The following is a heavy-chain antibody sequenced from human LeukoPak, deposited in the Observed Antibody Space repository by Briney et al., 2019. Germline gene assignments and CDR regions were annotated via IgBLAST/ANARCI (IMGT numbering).Heavy chain of an antibody. CDR1: GGTFSSYA. D-gene: IGHD4-17*01. Sequence: SVKVSCKASGGTFSSYAIGWVRQAPGQGLEWMGGIIPIFGTANYAQKFQGRVTITTDESTSTAYMELSSLRSEDTAVYYCARVGEGTTVTTFFRVFDIWGQGTMVTVSS. J-gene: IGHJ3*02. V-gene: IGHV1-69*05. CDR3: ARVGEGTTVTTFFRVFDI. CDR2: IIPIFGTA.